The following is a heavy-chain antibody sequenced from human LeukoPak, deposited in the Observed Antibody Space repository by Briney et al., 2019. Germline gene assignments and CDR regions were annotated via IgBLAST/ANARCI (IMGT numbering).Heavy chain of an antibody. CDR3: VRNSGYAAPHDY. J-gene: IGHJ4*02. V-gene: IGHV1-2*02. CDR1: ECTFIGYY. D-gene: IGHD5-12*01. CDR2: INPNSGGT. Sequence: GASVKVSCKASECTFIGYYMHWVRQAPGQGLEWMGWINPNSGGTNYAQKFQGRVTMTRDTSISTAYMELSRLRSDDTAVYYCVRNSGYAAPHDYWGQGTLVTVSS.